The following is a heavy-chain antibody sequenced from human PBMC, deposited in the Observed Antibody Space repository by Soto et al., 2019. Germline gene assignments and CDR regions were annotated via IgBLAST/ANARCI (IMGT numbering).Heavy chain of an antibody. CDR3: AKEYDVLRFLEWLPYFDY. D-gene: IGHD3-3*01. V-gene: IGHV3-23*01. J-gene: IGHJ4*02. CDR1: GFTFSYYA. CDR2: LGDYS. Sequence: PGGSLRLSCVASGFTFSYYAMSWVRQAPGKGLEWVSTLGDYSHYADSVKGRFTISRDNSKNTLYLQMNSLRAEDTAVYYCAKEYDVLRFLEWLPYFDYWGQGTLVTVSS.